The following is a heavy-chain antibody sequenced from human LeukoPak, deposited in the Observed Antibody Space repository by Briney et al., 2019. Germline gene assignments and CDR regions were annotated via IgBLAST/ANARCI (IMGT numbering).Heavy chain of an antibody. CDR1: GFTFSSYD. V-gene: IGHV3-13*01. D-gene: IGHD5-18*01. CDR3: ARRGYSYGFRWYFDL. CDR2: IGTAGDT. Sequence: GGSLRLSCAASGFTFSSYDMHWVRQATGKGLEWVSAIGTAGDTYYPGSVKGRFTISRENAKNSLYLRMNSLRAGDTAVYYCARRGYSYGFRWYFDLWGRGTLVTVSS. J-gene: IGHJ2*01.